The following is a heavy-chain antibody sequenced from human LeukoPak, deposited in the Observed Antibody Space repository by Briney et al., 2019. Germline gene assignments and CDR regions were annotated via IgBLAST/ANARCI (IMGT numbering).Heavy chain of an antibody. CDR2: IYSGGNT. J-gene: IGHJ4*02. CDR1: GFTVSSNS. CDR3: ARDKGTSYLSSFDY. D-gene: IGHD6-6*01. V-gene: IGHV3-53*05. Sequence: GGSLRLSCTVSGFTVSSNSMSWVRQAPGKGLEWVSFIYSGGNTHYSDSLKGRFTISRDNSKNTLYLQMNSLRAADTAVYYCARDKGTSYLSSFDYWGQGTLVTVSS.